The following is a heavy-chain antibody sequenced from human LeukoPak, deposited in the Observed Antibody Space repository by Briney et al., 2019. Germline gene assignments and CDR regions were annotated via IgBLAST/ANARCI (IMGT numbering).Heavy chain of an antibody. J-gene: IGHJ4*02. Sequence: PGGSLRLSCAASGFTFSNYAMHWVRQAPGKGLEWVAFVRSDGNNKYYADSVKGRFTISRDNFKNTLYLQMNSLRAEDTAVYYCARRDHGDYGEEYWGQGTLVTVSS. V-gene: IGHV3-30*02. CDR2: VRSDGNNK. D-gene: IGHD4-17*01. CDR1: GFTFSNYA. CDR3: ARRDHGDYGEEY.